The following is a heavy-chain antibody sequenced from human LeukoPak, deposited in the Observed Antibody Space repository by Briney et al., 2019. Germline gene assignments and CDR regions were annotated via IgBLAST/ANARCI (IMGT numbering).Heavy chain of an antibody. CDR3: AKQLGYCSDGSCYFPY. CDR1: GFTFRSHA. CDR2: ISNNGGYT. V-gene: IGHV3-23*01. D-gene: IGHD2-15*01. J-gene: IGHJ4*02. Sequence: GGSLRLSCVGSGFTFRSHAMSWVRQAPGKGLEWVSAISNNGGYTYYADSVQGRFTISRDNSKSTLCLQMNSLRAEDTAVYYCAKQLGYCSDGSCYFPYWGQGTLVTVSS.